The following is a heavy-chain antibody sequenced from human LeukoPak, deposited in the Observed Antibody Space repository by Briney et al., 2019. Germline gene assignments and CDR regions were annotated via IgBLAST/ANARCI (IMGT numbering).Heavy chain of an antibody. D-gene: IGHD6-13*01. V-gene: IGHV4-59*12. CDR2: IHYSGST. J-gene: IGHJ6*03. CDR3: ARDRAAAGTDYYYYYMDV. Sequence: SETLSLTCSVSGGSISGYYWSWIRQPPGKGLEWIGYIHYSGSTHYNPSLKSRVTISVDTSKNQFSLKLSSVTAADTAVYYRARDRAAAGTDYYYYYMDVWGKGTTVTISS. CDR1: GGSISGYY.